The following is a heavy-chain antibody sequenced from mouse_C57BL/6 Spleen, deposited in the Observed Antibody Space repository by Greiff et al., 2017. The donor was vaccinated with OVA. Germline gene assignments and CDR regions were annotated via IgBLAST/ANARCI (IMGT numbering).Heavy chain of an antibody. CDR2: IYPGDGDT. Sequence: QVQLQQSGPELVKPGASVKISCKASGYAFSSSWMNWVKQRPGKGLEWIGRIYPGDGDTNYNGKFKGKATLTADKSSSTAYMQLSSLTSEDSAVYFCARAPSYDSWYFDVWGTGTTVTVSS. V-gene: IGHV1-82*01. J-gene: IGHJ1*03. CDR3: ARAPSYDSWYFDV. CDR1: GYAFSSSW. D-gene: IGHD2-4*01.